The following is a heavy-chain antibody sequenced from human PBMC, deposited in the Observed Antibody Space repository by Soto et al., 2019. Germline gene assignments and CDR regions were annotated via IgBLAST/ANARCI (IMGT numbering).Heavy chain of an antibody. D-gene: IGHD1-1*01. CDR2: ISGSGDNT. J-gene: IGHJ1*01. Sequence: LRLSCEASGFAFNIYAMHWVRQAPGKGLEWVSGISGSGDNTYYADSVKGRFTISRDKSKNTLYLQMNSLRAEDTAVYYCAKVGLVGTAEYFHHWGQGTRVTVSS. CDR3: AKVGLVGTAEYFHH. V-gene: IGHV3-23*01. CDR1: GFAFNIYA.